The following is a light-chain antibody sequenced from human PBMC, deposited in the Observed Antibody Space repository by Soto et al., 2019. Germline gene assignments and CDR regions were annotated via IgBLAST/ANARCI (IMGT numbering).Light chain of an antibody. J-gene: IGLJ1*01. CDR3: SSFTSTSTRL. V-gene: IGLV2-14*01. CDR2: EVG. Sequence: QSALTQFASVSGSPGQSITISCTGTSIDVGAYNYVSWYQQHPDKAPKLLIYEVGNRPSGVSFRFSGSKSGNTASLTISGLQAEDEADYYCSSFTSTSTRLFGSGTKLTVL. CDR1: SIDVGAYNY.